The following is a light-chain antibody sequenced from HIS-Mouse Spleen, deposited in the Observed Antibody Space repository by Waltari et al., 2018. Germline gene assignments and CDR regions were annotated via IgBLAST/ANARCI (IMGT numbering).Light chain of an antibody. V-gene: IGKV1-5*03. Sequence: DIQMTQSPSTLSASVGDRVTITCRASQSISSWLAWYQQKPGKAPKLLIYKASSLESGVPSRFSGSGSGTEFTLTISSLQPDDFATYYCQQYNSYSMYTFGQGTMLEIK. CDR2: KAS. CDR3: QQYNSYSMYT. CDR1: QSISSW. J-gene: IGKJ2*01.